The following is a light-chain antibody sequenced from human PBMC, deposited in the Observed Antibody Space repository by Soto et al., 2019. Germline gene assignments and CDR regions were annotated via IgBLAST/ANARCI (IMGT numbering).Light chain of an antibody. V-gene: IGKV3-15*01. CDR3: QQYEKWPPSIT. J-gene: IGKJ5*01. CDR1: QSISDT. Sequence: EIDLTPAPATPSVAPGGRAPLSCRASQSISDTLAWYQQKPGQAPRLLIYSASRGATGFPARFSGSGSGTDFTLTISSLQSEDFAVYYCQQYEKWPPSITCGQGTRLENK. CDR2: SAS.